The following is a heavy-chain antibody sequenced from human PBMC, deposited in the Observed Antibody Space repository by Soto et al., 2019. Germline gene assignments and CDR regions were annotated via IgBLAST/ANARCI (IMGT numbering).Heavy chain of an antibody. CDR1: GGPISPYY. V-gene: IGHV4-59*01. Sequence: SETLSLTCTVSGGPISPYYWSWIRQPPGGGLEWIGYMFNSGSSNYNPSLKSRVTISVDTSKNQFSLNLRSVTAADTAVYYCVKGAGREGYTDGLRGHVTLVTVSP. J-gene: IGHJ4*01. CDR3: VKGAGREGYTDGL. CDR2: MFNSGSS. D-gene: IGHD5-12*01.